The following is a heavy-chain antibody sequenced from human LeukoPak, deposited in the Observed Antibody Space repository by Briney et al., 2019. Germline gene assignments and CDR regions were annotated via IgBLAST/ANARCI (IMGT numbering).Heavy chain of an antibody. Sequence: VASVKVSCKASGYTFTSYGISWVRQAPGQGLEWMGRIIPILGIANYAQKFQGRVTITADKSTSTAYMELSSLRSEDTAVYYCARDLAVVTSYFDYWGQGTLVTVSS. CDR2: IIPILGIA. CDR3: ARDLAVVTSYFDY. CDR1: GYTFTSYG. V-gene: IGHV1-69*04. J-gene: IGHJ4*02. D-gene: IGHD4-23*01.